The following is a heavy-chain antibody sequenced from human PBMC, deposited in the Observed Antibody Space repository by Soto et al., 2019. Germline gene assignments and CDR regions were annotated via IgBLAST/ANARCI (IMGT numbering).Heavy chain of an antibody. CDR2: INAVNGST. CDR1: GYTFTSYA. J-gene: IGHJ6*02. CDR3: ARDALLGTFFSSYYYVMEV. D-gene: IGHD1-1*01. V-gene: IGHV1-3*01. Sequence: GASVKVSCKASGYTFTSYAMHWVRQAPGQRLEWMGWINAVNGSTSYAQKFQGRVTMTRDTSTSTVYMELSSLRCEDTAVYGCARDALLGTFFSSYYYVMEVGAQGTRVTVSS.